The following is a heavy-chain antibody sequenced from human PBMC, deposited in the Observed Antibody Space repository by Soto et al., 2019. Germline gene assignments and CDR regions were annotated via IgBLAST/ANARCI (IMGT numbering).Heavy chain of an antibody. D-gene: IGHD3-3*01. J-gene: IGHJ5*02. Sequence: SVKVSCKASGFTFTSSAVQWVRQARGQRLEWIGWIVVGSGNTNYAQKLQDRVTMTTDTSTSTAYMELRSLRSDDTAVYYCARNHNLYSDFSWFDPWGQEPLVTVSS. CDR2: IVVGSGNT. V-gene: IGHV1-58*01. CDR1: GFTFTSSA. CDR3: ARNHNLYSDFSWFDP.